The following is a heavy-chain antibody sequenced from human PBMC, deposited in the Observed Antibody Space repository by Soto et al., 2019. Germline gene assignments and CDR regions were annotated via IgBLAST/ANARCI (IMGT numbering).Heavy chain of an antibody. V-gene: IGHV4-34*01. CDR3: ARDAGRGYSYGYNWFDP. Sequence: SETLSLTCAVYGGSFSGSYWSWIRQPPGKGLEWIGGINHSGGTNYNPSLKSRVTISLDTSKNQFSLKLSSVTAADTAVYYCARDAGRGYSYGYNWFDPWGQGTLVTVSS. CDR2: INHSGGT. J-gene: IGHJ5*02. CDR1: GGSFSGSY. D-gene: IGHD5-18*01.